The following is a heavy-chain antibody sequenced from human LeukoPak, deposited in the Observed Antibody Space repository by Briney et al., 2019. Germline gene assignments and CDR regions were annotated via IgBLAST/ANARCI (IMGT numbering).Heavy chain of an antibody. CDR3: ARGYCSGGSCYPDYYYYYMDV. Sequence: GGSLRLSCAASGFTFSSYSMNWVRQAPGKGLEWVSSTSSSSSYIYYADSVKGRFTISRDNAKNSLYLQMNSLRAEDTAVYYCARGYCSGGSCYPDYYYYYMDVWGKGTTVTVSS. CDR2: TSSSSSYI. J-gene: IGHJ6*03. D-gene: IGHD2-15*01. CDR1: GFTFSSYS. V-gene: IGHV3-21*01.